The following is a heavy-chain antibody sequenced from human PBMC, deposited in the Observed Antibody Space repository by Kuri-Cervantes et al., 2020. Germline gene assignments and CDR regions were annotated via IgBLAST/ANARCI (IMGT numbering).Heavy chain of an antibody. J-gene: IGHJ3*02. D-gene: IGHD5-18*01. CDR2: IWYDGSNK. Sequence: GGSLRLSCAASGFTFSSYAMSWVRQAPGKGLEWVAVIWYDGSNKYYADSVKGRFTISRDNSKNTLYLQMNSLRAEDTAVYYCARDFRRYSYGPVAFDIWGQGTMVTVSS. CDR3: ARDFRRYSYGPVAFDI. CDR1: GFTFSSYA. V-gene: IGHV3-33*08.